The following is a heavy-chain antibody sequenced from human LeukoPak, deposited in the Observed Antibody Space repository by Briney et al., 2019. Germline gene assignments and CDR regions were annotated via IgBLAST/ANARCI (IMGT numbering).Heavy chain of an antibody. CDR2: IKQHGSEK. J-gene: IGHJ4*02. D-gene: IGHD2-21*01. V-gene: IGHV3-7*03. CDR3: ARDFTYCGGDCYSGWPMGF. Sequence: PGGSLRLSCAASGFTFSNYWMSWVRQAPGKGLEWVANIKQHGSEKYYVDSVKGRFTISRDNAKNSLYLQMNSLRAEDTAVYYCARDFTYCGGDCYSGWPMGFWGQGTLVTVSS. CDR1: GFTFSNYW.